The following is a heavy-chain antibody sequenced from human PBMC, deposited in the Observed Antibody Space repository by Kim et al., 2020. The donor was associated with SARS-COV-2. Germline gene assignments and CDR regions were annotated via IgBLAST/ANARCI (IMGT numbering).Heavy chain of an antibody. Sequence: GGSLRLSCAASGFIFSSHAMTWVRQAPGKGLEWVSSISGSGGNTYYADSVKGRFTISRDNSKNALFLQMNSLRAEDTALYYCAKEAKSIPLGEFDCWGQGTLVTVSS. D-gene: IGHD6-19*01. CDR3: AKEAKSIPLGEFDC. CDR2: ISGSGGNT. J-gene: IGHJ4*02. CDR1: GFIFSSHA. V-gene: IGHV3-23*01.